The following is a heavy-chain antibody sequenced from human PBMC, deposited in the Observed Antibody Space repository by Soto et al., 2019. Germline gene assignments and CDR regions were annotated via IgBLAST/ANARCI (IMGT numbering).Heavy chain of an antibody. V-gene: IGHV3-74*01. J-gene: IGHJ4*02. CDR2: INGDGSNT. CDR3: ARGIDSSGYYFNFDY. CDR1: GFTFSGYW. D-gene: IGHD3-22*01. Sequence: GGSLRLSCAASGFTFSGYWMHWVRQAPGKGLVWVSLINGDGSNTRYADSVKGRFTISRDNAKNSLYLQMNSLRDEDTAVYYCARGIDSSGYYFNFDYWGQGTLVTVSS.